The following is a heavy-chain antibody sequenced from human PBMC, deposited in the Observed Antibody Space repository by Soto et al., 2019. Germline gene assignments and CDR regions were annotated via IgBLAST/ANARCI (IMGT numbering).Heavy chain of an antibody. Sequence: PWGPLQLSCASSGFTLWSYEVDGVRQAAGTGLEWVSYISSSGSTIYYADSVKGRFTISRDNAKNSLYLQMNSLRAEDTAVYYCARLVVVPAATHGAGYYYGMDVWGQGTTVTGSS. CDR1: GFTLWSYE. CDR3: ARLVVVPAATHGAGYYYGMDV. V-gene: IGHV3-48*03. J-gene: IGHJ6*02. CDR2: ISSSGSTI. D-gene: IGHD2-2*01.